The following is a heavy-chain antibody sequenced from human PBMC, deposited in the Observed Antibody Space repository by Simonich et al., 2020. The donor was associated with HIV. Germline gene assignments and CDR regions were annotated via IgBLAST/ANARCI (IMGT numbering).Heavy chain of an antibody. CDR1: GGSFSGYY. Sequence: QVQLQQWGAGLLKPSETLSLTCAVYGGSFSGYYWSWIRQSPGKGLEWIGEINHSGSSNYNPSLKSRVTISVDTSKNQFSLKLNSVTSVDTAVYYCARAPDYGANVYFDYWGQGTLVTVSS. D-gene: IGHD4-17*01. CDR2: INHSGSS. CDR3: ARAPDYGANVYFDY. J-gene: IGHJ4*02. V-gene: IGHV4-34*01.